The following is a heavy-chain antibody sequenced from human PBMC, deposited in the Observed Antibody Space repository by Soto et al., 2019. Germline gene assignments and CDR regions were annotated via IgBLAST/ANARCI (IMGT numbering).Heavy chain of an antibody. J-gene: IGHJ6*02. CDR3: ARERKYCSGGSCSPDYYYGMDV. V-gene: IGHV1-2*04. CDR2: INPNSGGT. D-gene: IGHD2-15*01. CDR1: GYTFTGYY. Sequence: GASVKVSCKASGYTFTGYYMRWVRQAPGQGLEWMGWINPNSGGTNYAQKFQGWATMTRDTSISTAYMELSRLRSDDTAVYYCARERKYCSGGSCSPDYYYGMDVWGQGTTVTVSS.